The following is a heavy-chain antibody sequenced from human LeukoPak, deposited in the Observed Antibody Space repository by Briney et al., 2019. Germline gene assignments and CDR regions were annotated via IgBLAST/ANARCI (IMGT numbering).Heavy chain of an antibody. CDR1: GYTFTNYF. V-gene: IGHV1-2*02. CDR3: ARDYYGSGSRFDY. CDR2: INPSSGGT. D-gene: IGHD3-10*01. J-gene: IGHJ4*02. Sequence: GGSLKVSRKASGYTFTNYFIHRVRQAPGQGLEWMGWINPSSGGTNYAQKFQGRVTMTRDTSISTADMELSSLTSGDTAVYYCARDYYGSGSRFDYWGQGTLVTVFS.